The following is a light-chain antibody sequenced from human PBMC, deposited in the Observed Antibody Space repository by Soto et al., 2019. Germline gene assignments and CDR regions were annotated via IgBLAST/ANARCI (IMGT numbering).Light chain of an antibody. CDR2: DAS. CDR3: QQYGSSPGT. CDR1: QSVSSY. Sequence: EIVLTQSPATLSLSPGERATLSCRASQSVSSYLAWYQQKPGQAPRLLIYDASNRATGIPARFSGSGSGTDFTLTISRLEPEDFGVFYCQQYGSSPGTFGQGTKVEIK. J-gene: IGKJ1*01. V-gene: IGKV3-11*01.